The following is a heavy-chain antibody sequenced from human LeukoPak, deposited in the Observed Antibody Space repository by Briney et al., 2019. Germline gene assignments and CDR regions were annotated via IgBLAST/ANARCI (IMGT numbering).Heavy chain of an antibody. J-gene: IGHJ6*02. CDR2: IWYDGSNK. V-gene: IGHV3-33*01. Sequence: GGSLRLSCAASGFTFSSYGMHWVRQAPGKGLEWVAVIWYDGSNKYYADSVKGRFTISRDNSKNTLYLQMNSPRAKDTAVYYCARGGYCSGGSCSYYYYYGMDVWGQGTTVTVSS. CDR3: ARGGYCSGGSCSYYYYYGMDV. D-gene: IGHD2-15*01. CDR1: GFTFSSYG.